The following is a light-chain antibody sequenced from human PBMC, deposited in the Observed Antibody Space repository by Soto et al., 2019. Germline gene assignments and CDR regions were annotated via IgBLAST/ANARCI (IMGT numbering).Light chain of an antibody. CDR2: GAS. J-gene: IGKJ4*01. V-gene: IGKV3-20*01. CDR3: QQFRSDPLN. Sequence: IVLTQYPGTLAAYKGERATLSCRASQSVSTNNLAWYQQRPGQAPRLLIYGASRRATGIPDRFSGSGSGTDFTLTISRLEPEDLAVYYCQQFRSDPLNCGVGTKGDI. CDR1: QSVSTNN.